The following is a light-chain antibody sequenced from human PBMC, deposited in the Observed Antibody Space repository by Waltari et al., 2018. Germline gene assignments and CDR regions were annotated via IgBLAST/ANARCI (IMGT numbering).Light chain of an antibody. Sequence: DIVMTQTPRSLSVTPGQPASISCKSTQSLRHSDDSTYLYWYLQKPGQPPQLLIYEVSNRVSGVPARFSGSWSGTDFTLKISRVEAEDVGIYYCMQSIQLPWTFGQGTKVEIK. CDR2: EVS. J-gene: IGKJ1*01. CDR3: MQSIQLPWT. V-gene: IGKV2D-29*01. CDR1: QSLRHSDDSTY.